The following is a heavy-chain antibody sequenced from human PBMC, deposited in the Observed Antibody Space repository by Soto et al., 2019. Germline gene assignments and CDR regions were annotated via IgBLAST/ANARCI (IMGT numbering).Heavy chain of an antibody. Sequence: QVQLVQSGAEEKKPGASVKVSCKASGYTFTTYPMNWLRQAPGQRPEWMGWINVGNGGTKYSQKFQGRGSITRDTSASTAYMQLSRLRSDDTAVYYCATDRGGYCSGGSCPEAWFDPWGQGTLVTVTS. CDR2: INVGNGGT. D-gene: IGHD2-15*01. CDR1: GYTFTTYP. J-gene: IGHJ5*02. V-gene: IGHV1-3*05. CDR3: ATDRGGYCSGGSCPEAWFDP.